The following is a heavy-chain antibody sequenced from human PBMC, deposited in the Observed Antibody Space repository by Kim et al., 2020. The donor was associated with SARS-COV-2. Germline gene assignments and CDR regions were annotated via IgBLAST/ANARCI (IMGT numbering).Heavy chain of an antibody. CDR3: ASLPLGAEDSSGWYEFGYYGMDV. CDR1: GFTFSSYW. Sequence: GGSLRLSCAASGFTFSSYWMSWVRQAPGKGLEWVANIKQDGSERYYVDSVKGRFTISRDNAKNSLYLQMNSLRAEDTAVYYCASLPLGAEDSSGWYEFGYYGMDVWGQGTTVTVSS. V-gene: IGHV3-7*01. CDR2: IKQDGSER. D-gene: IGHD6-19*01. J-gene: IGHJ6*02.